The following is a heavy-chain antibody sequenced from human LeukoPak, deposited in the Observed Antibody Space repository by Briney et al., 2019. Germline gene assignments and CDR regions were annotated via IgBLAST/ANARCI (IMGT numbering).Heavy chain of an antibody. CDR2: ISSSSSYI. CDR3: AKDAGGQMTTVTYYFDY. D-gene: IGHD4-17*01. J-gene: IGHJ4*02. Sequence: GGSLRLSCAASGFTFSSYSMNWVRQAPGKGLEWVSSISSSSSYIYYADSVKGRFTISRDNAKNSLYLQMNSLRGEDTAVYYCAKDAGGQMTTVTYYFDYWGQGTLVTVSS. CDR1: GFTFSSYS. V-gene: IGHV3-21*01.